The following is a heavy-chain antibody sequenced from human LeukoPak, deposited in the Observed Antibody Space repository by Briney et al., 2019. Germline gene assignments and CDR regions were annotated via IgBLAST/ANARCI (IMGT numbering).Heavy chain of an antibody. Sequence: PGGSLRLSXAASGFTFSSYWMSWVRQAPGKGLEWMANIKQDGSEKYYVDSVKGRFTISRDNAKNSLYLQMNSLRAEDTAVYYCARHYYDFWSGYYTQNFYFDYWGQGTLVTVSS. V-gene: IGHV3-7*01. D-gene: IGHD3-3*01. CDR2: IKQDGSEK. CDR3: ARHYYDFWSGYYTQNFYFDY. J-gene: IGHJ4*02. CDR1: GFTFSSYW.